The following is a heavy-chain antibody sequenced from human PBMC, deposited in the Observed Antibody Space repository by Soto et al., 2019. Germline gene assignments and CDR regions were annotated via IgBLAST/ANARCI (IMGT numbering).Heavy chain of an antibody. Sequence: SETLSLTCTVSGGSISSSSYYWGWIRQPPGKGLEWIGSIYYSGSTYYNPSLKSRVTISVDTSKNQFSLKLSSVTAADTAVYYCARLRWGDYYYYGMDVWGQGTTVT. D-gene: IGHD3-16*01. J-gene: IGHJ6*02. CDR3: ARLRWGDYYYYGMDV. V-gene: IGHV4-39*01. CDR1: GGSISSSSYY. CDR2: IYYSGST.